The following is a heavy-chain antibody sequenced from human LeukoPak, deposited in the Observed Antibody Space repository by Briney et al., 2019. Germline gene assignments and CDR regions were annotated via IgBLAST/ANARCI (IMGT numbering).Heavy chain of an antibody. CDR2: IYSSGST. Sequence: SETLSLTCTVSGGSFSNYFWSWIRQPAGKGLEWIGRIYSSGSTNYNPSLESRVTMSIDTSMSQLSLSLTSVTAADTAVYFCARDPITIFGVVPFDYWGQGTLVTVSS. CDR3: ARDPITIFGVVPFDY. J-gene: IGHJ4*02. D-gene: IGHD3-3*01. CDR1: GGSFSNYF. V-gene: IGHV4-4*07.